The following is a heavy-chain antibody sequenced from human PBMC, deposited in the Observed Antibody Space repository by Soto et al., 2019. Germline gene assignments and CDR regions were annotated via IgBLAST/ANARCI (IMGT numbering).Heavy chain of an antibody. CDR2: IYHSGST. V-gene: IGHV4-30-2*01. Sequence: SETLSLTCAVSGGSISSVGYSWSWIRQPPGKGLEWIGYIYHSGSTYYNPSLKSRVTIPVDRSKNQFSLKLSSVTAADTAVYYCARMRSDCSGGSCYGAPVGWFDPWGQGTLVTVSS. J-gene: IGHJ5*02. D-gene: IGHD2-15*01. CDR3: ARMRSDCSGGSCYGAPVGWFDP. CDR1: GGSISSVGYS.